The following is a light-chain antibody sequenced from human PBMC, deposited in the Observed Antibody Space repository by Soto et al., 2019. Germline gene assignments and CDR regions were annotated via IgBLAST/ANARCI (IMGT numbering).Light chain of an antibody. CDR1: SSDVGNYNL. CDR3: FSFAVGTTLV. V-gene: IGLV2-23*01. Sequence: QLVLTQPASVSGSPGQSITISCTGTSSDVGNYNLVSWYQHHPDKAPKLIIYEDTKRPSGVSNRFSGSKSGNTASLTISGLQAEDDADYYCFSFAVGTTLVFGGGTKLTVL. CDR2: EDT. J-gene: IGLJ2*01.